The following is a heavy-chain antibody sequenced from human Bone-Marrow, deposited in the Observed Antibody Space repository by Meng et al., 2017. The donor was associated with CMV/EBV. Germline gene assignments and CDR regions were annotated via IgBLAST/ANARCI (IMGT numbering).Heavy chain of an antibody. J-gene: IGHJ6*02. D-gene: IGHD5-12*01. CDR1: GFTFSDYY. Sequence: GESLKISCAASGFTFSDYYMSWIRQAPGKGLEWVSYISSSGSTIYYADSVKGRFTISRDNSKNTLYLQMNSLRAEDTAVYYCARYSGYGRHYYYYYGMDVWGQGTTVTVSS. V-gene: IGHV3-11*04. CDR3: ARYSGYGRHYYYYYGMDV. CDR2: ISSSGSTI.